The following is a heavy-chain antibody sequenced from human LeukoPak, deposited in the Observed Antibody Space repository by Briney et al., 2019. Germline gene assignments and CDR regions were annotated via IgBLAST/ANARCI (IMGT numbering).Heavy chain of an antibody. CDR2: INPSGGST. J-gene: IGHJ4*02. D-gene: IGHD7-27*01. Sequence: RALVKVSCKASGYTFTSYYMHWVRQAPGQGLEWMGIINPSGGSTSYAQKFQGRVTMTRDTSTSTVYMELSSLRSEDTAVYYCARSRRSGDPLDYWGQGTLVTVSS. V-gene: IGHV1-46*01. CDR1: GYTFTSYY. CDR3: ARSRRSGDPLDY.